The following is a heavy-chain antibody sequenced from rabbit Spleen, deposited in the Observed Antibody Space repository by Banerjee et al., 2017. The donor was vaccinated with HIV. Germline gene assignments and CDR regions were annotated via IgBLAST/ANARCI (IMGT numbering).Heavy chain of an antibody. J-gene: IGHJ4*01. Sequence: QSLEESGGGLVKPGASLTLSCKASGIDFIYYYISWVRQAPGKGLEWIAFISTSSGNAYYASWAKGRFTISKTSTTVTLQMTSLTAADTATYFCARDGSSGAYWHYSNLWGPGTLVTVS. CDR2: ISTSSGNA. CDR1: GIDFIYYY. CDR3: ARDGSSGAYWHYSNL. D-gene: IGHD1-1*01. V-gene: IGHV1S40*01.